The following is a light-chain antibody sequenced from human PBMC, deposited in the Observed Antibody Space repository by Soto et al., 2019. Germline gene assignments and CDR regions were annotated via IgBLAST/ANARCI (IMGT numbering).Light chain of an antibody. CDR1: QSISSY. Sequence: EIVLTQSPATLSLSPGERATLSCRTSQSISSYLVWYQQKPGQPPRVLIYDASNRVTGIPVRFSGSGSGTDFTLPISSLEPEDFAVYYCLQRSNWPLTFGPGTKIDI. CDR2: DAS. CDR3: LQRSNWPLT. V-gene: IGKV3-11*01. J-gene: IGKJ3*01.